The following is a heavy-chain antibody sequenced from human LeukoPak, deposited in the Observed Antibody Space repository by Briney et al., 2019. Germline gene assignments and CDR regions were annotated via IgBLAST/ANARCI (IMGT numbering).Heavy chain of an antibody. CDR2: IYYSGST. J-gene: IGHJ4*02. V-gene: IGHV4-59*01. CDR3: ARDRYYYDSSGYLGYFDY. Sequence: SETLSLTCTVSGGSISSYYWSWIRQPPGKGLEWIGYIYYSGSTNYNPSLKSRVTISVDTSKNQFSLKLSSVTAADTAVYYCARDRYYYDSSGYLGYFDYWGQGTLVTVSS. D-gene: IGHD3-22*01. CDR1: GGSISSYY.